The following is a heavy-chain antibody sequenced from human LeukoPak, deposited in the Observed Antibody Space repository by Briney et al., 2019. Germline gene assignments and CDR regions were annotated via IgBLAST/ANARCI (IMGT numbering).Heavy chain of an antibody. CDR2: IRYDGSNK. Sequence: GGSLRLSCAASRFTFTNAWMNWVRQAPGKGLEWVAFIRYDGSNKYYADSVKGRFTISRDNSKNTLYLQMNSLRAEDTAVYYCAKDLIAARGYFDYWGQGTLVTVSS. CDR1: RFTFTNAW. CDR3: AKDLIAARGYFDY. V-gene: IGHV3-30*02. J-gene: IGHJ4*02. D-gene: IGHD6-6*01.